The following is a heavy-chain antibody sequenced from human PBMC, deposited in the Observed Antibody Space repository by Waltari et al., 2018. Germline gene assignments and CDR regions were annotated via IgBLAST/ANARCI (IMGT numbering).Heavy chain of an antibody. CDR1: GFTFTNYA. Sequence: EVQLLESGGGLVQPGGSLRLSCAASGFTFTNYAMNWVRQAPGKGLEWVSFISGSGGSTYYADSLKGRFTISRDNSKKTLYLQMNSLRGEDTAVYYCANLGAAMRVYSFDGLDVWGQGTTVTVSS. V-gene: IGHV3-23*01. CDR3: ANLGAAMRVYSFDGLDV. D-gene: IGHD2-2*01. CDR2: ISGSGGST. J-gene: IGHJ6*02.